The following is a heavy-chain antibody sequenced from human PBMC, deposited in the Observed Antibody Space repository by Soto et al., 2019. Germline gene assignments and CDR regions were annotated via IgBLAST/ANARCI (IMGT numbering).Heavy chain of an antibody. J-gene: IGHJ5*02. CDR3: VRDGSKTLRDCFDP. CDR2: VYATGTS. CDR1: GGSMSKFY. Sequence: KPSETLSLTCIVSGGSMSKFYWSWIRKTAGKGLEWMGRVYATGTSDYNPSLRSRIAMSVDISKKTFSLRLRSVTAADTGVYYCVRDGSKTLRDCFDPWGQGILVTVSS. D-gene: IGHD4-17*01. V-gene: IGHV4-4*07.